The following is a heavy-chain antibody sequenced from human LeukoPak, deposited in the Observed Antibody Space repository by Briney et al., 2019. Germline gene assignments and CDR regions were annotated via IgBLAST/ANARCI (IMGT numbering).Heavy chain of an antibody. CDR1: GGSISNQY. D-gene: IGHD3-22*01. V-gene: IGHV4-59*11. CDR2: IYYSGST. CDR3: ARLYYYDSSGYWFYYFDH. Sequence: WETLSPICTVSGGSISNQYWSWIRQPAGKGLEWVGYIYYSGSTNYNPSLKSRVTISLDTSKSQFSLRLSSVTASDTAVYYCARLYYYDSSGYWFYYFDHWGQGTLVTVSS. J-gene: IGHJ4*02.